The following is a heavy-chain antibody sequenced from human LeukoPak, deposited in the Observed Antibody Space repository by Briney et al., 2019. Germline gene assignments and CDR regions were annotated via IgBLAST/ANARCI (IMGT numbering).Heavy chain of an antibody. CDR3: ASENIAVAGTPLDY. V-gene: IGHV3-48*04. J-gene: IGHJ4*02. D-gene: IGHD6-19*01. Sequence: GGTLRLSCAASGFTFSSYWMNWVRQAPGKGLEWVSYISSSSSTIYYADSVKGRFTISRDNAKNSLYLQMNSLRAEDTAVYYCASENIAVAGTPLDYWGQGTLVTVSS. CDR2: ISSSSSTI. CDR1: GFTFSSYW.